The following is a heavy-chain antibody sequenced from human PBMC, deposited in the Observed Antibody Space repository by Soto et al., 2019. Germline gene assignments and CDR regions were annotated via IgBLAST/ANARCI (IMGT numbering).Heavy chain of an antibody. CDR1: GGYISSSGYY. Sequence: QLQLQESGPGLVKPSETLSLICSVSGGYISSSGYYWGWIRQPPGKGLEWIASIYYSGSTNYNPSPKNRVTIAVDTSPNQFTLKLSSVTAADTAVYYCARQPGVAEPGYVQHWGQGTLVTVSS. CDR3: ARQPGVAEPGYVQH. V-gene: IGHV4-39*01. D-gene: IGHD6-13*01. CDR2: IYYSGST. J-gene: IGHJ1*01.